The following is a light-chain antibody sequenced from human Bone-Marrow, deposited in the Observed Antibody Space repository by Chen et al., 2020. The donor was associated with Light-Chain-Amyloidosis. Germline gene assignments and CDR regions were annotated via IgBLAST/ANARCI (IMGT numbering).Light chain of an antibody. CDR3: CSYAGSSTWV. CDR1: SSDVGSYNL. Sequence: QSALTQPASVSGSPGQSSTISCTGTSSDVGSYNLVSWYQQHPGKAPKLMIDEGSKRPSGVANRFSGSKSGNTASLTISGLQAEDEADYYCCSYAGSSTWVFGGGTKLTVL. V-gene: IGLV2-23*01. CDR2: EGS. J-gene: IGLJ3*02.